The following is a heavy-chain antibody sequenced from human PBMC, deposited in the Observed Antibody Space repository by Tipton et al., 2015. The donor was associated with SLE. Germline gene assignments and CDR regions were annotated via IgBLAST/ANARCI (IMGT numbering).Heavy chain of an antibody. CDR1: GASITSGYYY. V-gene: IGHV4-31*03. J-gene: IGHJ4*02. CDR3: ARRRFQSASDY. D-gene: IGHD2-21*01. Sequence: TLSLTCNVSGASITSGYYYWTWIRQHPGKGLEWIGYFYYSGSSDYNPSLKSRVTMSVDTSMNQFSLKLSSVTAADTAVYYCARRRFQSASDYWGQGTLVSVSS. CDR2: FYYSGSS.